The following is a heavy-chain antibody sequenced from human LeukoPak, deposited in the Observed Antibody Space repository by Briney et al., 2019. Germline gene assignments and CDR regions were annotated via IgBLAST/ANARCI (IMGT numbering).Heavy chain of an antibody. CDR2: INSDGSRT. V-gene: IGHV3-74*01. CDR1: GFTFSNYW. Sequence: GGSLRLSCAASGFTFSNYWMSWVRQAPGKGLVWVSGINSDGSRTIYADSVKGRFTISRDNAKNSLYLQINSLRAEDTSVYYCARVGSTGSFDYWGQGTLVTVSS. CDR3: ARVGSTGSFDY. J-gene: IGHJ4*02. D-gene: IGHD3-22*01.